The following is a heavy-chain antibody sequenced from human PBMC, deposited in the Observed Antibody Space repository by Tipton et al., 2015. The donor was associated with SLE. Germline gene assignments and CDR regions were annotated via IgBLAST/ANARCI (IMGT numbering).Heavy chain of an antibody. CDR2: ISYSGTT. Sequence: TLSLTCTVSGDSITSSGFYWGWFRQPPGKGLEWIGIISYSGTTYYNPSLKSRLTISADTSKNQFSLNLSSVTAADTAVYYCAREAYDTGGWGAFDIWGQGTLVTVSS. V-gene: IGHV4-39*07. CDR3: AREAYDTGGWGAFDI. CDR1: GDSITSSGFY. D-gene: IGHD3-22*01. J-gene: IGHJ3*02.